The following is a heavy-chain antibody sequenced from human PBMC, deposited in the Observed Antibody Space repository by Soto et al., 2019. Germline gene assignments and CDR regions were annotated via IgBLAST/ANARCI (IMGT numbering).Heavy chain of an antibody. CDR1: DYNFKVYG. CDR3: ARADYGENNWLDP. Sequence: GASVKVSCKAPDYNFKVYGISWVRQTPGQGLEWMGWINVHDGNTNFGEKFKGRITLTTDKSTDTAYMELWNLRVDDTAMYYCARADYGENNWLDPWGPGTQVTVSS. CDR2: INVHDGNT. D-gene: IGHD4-17*01. V-gene: IGHV1-18*01. J-gene: IGHJ5*02.